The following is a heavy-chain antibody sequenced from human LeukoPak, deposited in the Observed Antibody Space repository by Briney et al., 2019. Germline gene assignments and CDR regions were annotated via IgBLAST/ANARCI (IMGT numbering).Heavy chain of an antibody. CDR2: IYYSGST. CDR3: ARESYYDSSGYHYRYLFDY. J-gene: IGHJ4*02. V-gene: IGHV4-31*03. Sequence: ASETLSLTCTVSGGSISSGGYYWSWIRQHPGKGLEWIGYIYYSGSTYYNPSLKSRVTISVDTPKNQFSLKLSSVTAADTAVYYCARESYYDSSGYHYRYLFDYWGQGTLVTVSS. D-gene: IGHD3-22*01. CDR1: GGSISSGGYY.